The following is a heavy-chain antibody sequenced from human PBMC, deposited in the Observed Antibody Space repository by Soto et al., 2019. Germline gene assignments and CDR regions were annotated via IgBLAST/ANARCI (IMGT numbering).Heavy chain of an antibody. Sequence: PGGSLRLSCAASGFTFSNAWMSWVRQAPGKGLEWVGRIKSKTDGGTTDYAAPVKGRFTISRDDSKNTLYLQMSSLKTEDTAVYYCTTVYCSSTSCYGDYYYYGMDVWGQGTTVTVSS. CDR1: GFTFSNAW. D-gene: IGHD2-2*01. CDR3: TTVYCSSTSCYGDYYYYGMDV. CDR2: IKSKTDGGTT. V-gene: IGHV3-15*01. J-gene: IGHJ6*02.